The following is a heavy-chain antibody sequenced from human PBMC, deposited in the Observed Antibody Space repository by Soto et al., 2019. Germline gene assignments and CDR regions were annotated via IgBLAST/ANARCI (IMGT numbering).Heavy chain of an antibody. J-gene: IGHJ6*02. CDR1: GGTFSSYA. D-gene: IGHD3-22*01. Sequence: ASVKVSCKASGGTFSSYAISWVRQAPGQGLEWMGGIIPIFGTANYAQKFQGRVTITADKSTSTAYMELSSLRSEDTAVHYCARDIPWGEYDSSGYYYSGYYGMDVWGQGTTVTVSS. CDR2: IIPIFGTA. CDR3: ARDIPWGEYDSSGYYYSGYYGMDV. V-gene: IGHV1-69*06.